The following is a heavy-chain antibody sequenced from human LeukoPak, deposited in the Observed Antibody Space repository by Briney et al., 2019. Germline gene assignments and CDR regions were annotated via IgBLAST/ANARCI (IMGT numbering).Heavy chain of an antibody. Sequence: GGSLRLSCAASGFTLSSYAMSWVRQAPGKGLEWVANIKDDGSGKYYVDSLKGRFTISRDNAKNSLYLQMNSLRAEDTAVYYCARVGYSSSWSPSDYWGQGALVTVSS. V-gene: IGHV3-7*01. J-gene: IGHJ4*02. CDR3: ARVGYSSSWSPSDY. D-gene: IGHD6-13*01. CDR1: GFTLSSYA. CDR2: IKDDGSGK.